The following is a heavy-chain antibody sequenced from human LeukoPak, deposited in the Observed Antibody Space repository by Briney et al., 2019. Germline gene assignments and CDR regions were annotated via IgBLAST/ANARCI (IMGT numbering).Heavy chain of an antibody. CDR2: ISASSNYI. J-gene: IGHJ4*02. D-gene: IGHD3-22*01. V-gene: IGHV3-21*04. CDR3: ARGYYYDPYYFDY. Sequence: GGSLRLSCAASGFTFSSYTINWVRQAPGKGLEWISSISASSNYIYYADSVKGRFTISRDNAKNSLYLQMNSLRAEDTALYYCARGYYYDPYYFDYWGQGTLVTVSS. CDR1: GFTFSSYT.